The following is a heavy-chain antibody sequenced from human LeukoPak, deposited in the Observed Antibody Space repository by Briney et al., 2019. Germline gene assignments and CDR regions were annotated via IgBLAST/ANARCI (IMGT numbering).Heavy chain of an antibody. J-gene: IGHJ4*02. D-gene: IGHD6-19*01. CDR1: GGSFSGYY. CDR3: ARGIVVAAFYY. V-gene: IGHV4-34*01. CDR2: INHSGST. Sequence: SETLSLTCAVYGGSFSGYYWSWIRQPPGKGLEWIGEINHSGSTNYNPSLKSRVTISVDTSKDQFSLKLSSVTAADTAVYYCARGIVVAAFYYWGQGTLVTVSS.